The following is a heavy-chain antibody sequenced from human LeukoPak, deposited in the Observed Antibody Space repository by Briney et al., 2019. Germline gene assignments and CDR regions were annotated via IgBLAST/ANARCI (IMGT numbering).Heavy chain of an antibody. D-gene: IGHD3-9*01. J-gene: IGHJ4*02. CDR1: GFTFSSYA. CDR2: ISYDGSNK. CDR3: AKGTILTGYHFDY. V-gene: IGHV3-30-3*01. Sequence: PGRSLRLSCAASGFTFSSYAMHWVRQAPGKGLEWVAVISYDGSNKYYADSVKGRFTISRDNSKNTLYLQMNSLRAEDTAVYYCAKGTILTGYHFDYWGQGTLVTVSS.